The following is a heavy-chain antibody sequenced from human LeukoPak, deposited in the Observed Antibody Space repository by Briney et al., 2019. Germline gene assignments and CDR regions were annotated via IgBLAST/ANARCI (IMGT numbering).Heavy chain of an antibody. Sequence: SETLSLTCAVYGGSFSGYYWSWIRQPPGKGLEWIGEINHSGSTKYNPSLKSRVTISVDTSKNQFSLKVSSVTAADTAVYYCARLRPSIGAAGTFDYWGQGTLVTVSS. CDR2: INHSGST. D-gene: IGHD6-13*01. CDR3: ARLRPSIGAAGTFDY. CDR1: GGSFSGYY. J-gene: IGHJ4*02. V-gene: IGHV4-34*01.